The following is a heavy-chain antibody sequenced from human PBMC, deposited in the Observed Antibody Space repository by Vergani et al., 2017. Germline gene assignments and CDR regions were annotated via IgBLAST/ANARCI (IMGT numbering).Heavy chain of an antibody. V-gene: IGHV3-23*01. CDR2: ISGSGGST. D-gene: IGHD1-26*01. J-gene: IGHJ4*02. CDR1: GFRFREHG. CDR3: AKGGSYYDY. Sequence: EVQLLESGGGSVQPGESLRLSCVASGFRFREHGMNWVRQAPGKGLEWVSAISGSGGSTYYADSVKGRFTISRDNSKNTLYLQMNSLRAEDTAVYYCAKGGSYYDYWGQGTLVTVSS.